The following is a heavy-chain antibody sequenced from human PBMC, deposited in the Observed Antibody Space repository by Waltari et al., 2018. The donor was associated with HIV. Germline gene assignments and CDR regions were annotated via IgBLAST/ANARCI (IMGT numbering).Heavy chain of an antibody. J-gene: IGHJ6*02. CDR1: GFTFSSYG. V-gene: IGHV3-33*08. D-gene: IGHD5-12*01. CDR3: AREGNVDIVATMDYYGMDV. CDR2: IWYDASNK. Sequence: QVQLVESGGGVVQPGRSLRLSCAASGFTFSSYGMHWVRQAPGKGLELVALIWYDASNKYYADSVKGRFTISRDNSKNTLYLQMNSLRAEDTAVYYCAREGNVDIVATMDYYGMDVWGQGTTVTVSS.